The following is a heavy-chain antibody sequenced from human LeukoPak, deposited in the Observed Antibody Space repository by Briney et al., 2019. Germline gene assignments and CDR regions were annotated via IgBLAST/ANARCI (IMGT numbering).Heavy chain of an antibody. CDR2: IYTSGST. Sequence: PSETLSLTCAVSGGTISSGSYYWSWIPPPAGQGLESIVRIYTSGSTYYDPSIKSLAITSVDTSNNQFFLKLSLMTAADTAVYYCGRVDSREYYIDWCRHYYYYMDVWGKGTTVTISS. V-gene: IGHV4-61*02. D-gene: IGHD3-9*01. J-gene: IGHJ6*03. CDR1: GGTISSGSYY. CDR3: GRVDSREYYIDWCRHYYYYMDV.